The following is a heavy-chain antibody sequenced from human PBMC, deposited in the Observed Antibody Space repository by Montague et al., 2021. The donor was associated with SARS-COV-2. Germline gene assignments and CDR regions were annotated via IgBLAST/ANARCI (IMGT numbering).Heavy chain of an antibody. D-gene: IGHD3-22*01. J-gene: IGHJ3*02. CDR3: ARHPYFYDSTHAFDI. CDR1: GGSISSSSYY. Sequence: SETLSLTCTVHGGSISSSSYYWGWIRPPPGKGLEWIGNLFYSGSTYYNPSLKSRVTISVDTSKNQLSLRLSSVTAADTAVYYCARHPYFYDSTHAFDIWGQGTMVTVSS. V-gene: IGHV4-39*01. CDR2: LFYSGST.